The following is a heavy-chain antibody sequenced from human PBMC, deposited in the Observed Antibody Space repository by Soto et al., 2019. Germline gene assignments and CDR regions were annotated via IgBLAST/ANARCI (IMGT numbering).Heavy chain of an antibody. V-gene: IGHV1-69*12. J-gene: IGHJ5*02. CDR2: IIPIFGTA. D-gene: IGHD2-15*01. CDR1: GGTFSSYA. Sequence: QVQLVQSGAEVKKPGSSVKVSCKASGGTFSSYAISWVRQAPGQGLEWMGGIIPIFGTANYAQKFQGRVTITADESTSTAYMELSSLRSEDTAVYYCAREGQAGYCSGGSCFTNWFDPWGQGTLVTVSS. CDR3: AREGQAGYCSGGSCFTNWFDP.